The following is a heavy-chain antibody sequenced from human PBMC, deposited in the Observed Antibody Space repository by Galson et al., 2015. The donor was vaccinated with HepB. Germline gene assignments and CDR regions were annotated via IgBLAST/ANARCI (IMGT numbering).Heavy chain of an antibody. Sequence: SLRLSCAASGFTFSSYGMHWVRQAPGKGLEWVAAISYDGSNKYYADSVKGRFTISRDNSKNTLYLQMNSLRAEDTAVYYCAKSGPLMVPKDLGYFDYWGQGTLVTVSS. J-gene: IGHJ4*02. V-gene: IGHV3-30*18. D-gene: IGHD3-10*01. CDR3: AKSGPLMVPKDLGYFDY. CDR2: ISYDGSNK. CDR1: GFTFSSYG.